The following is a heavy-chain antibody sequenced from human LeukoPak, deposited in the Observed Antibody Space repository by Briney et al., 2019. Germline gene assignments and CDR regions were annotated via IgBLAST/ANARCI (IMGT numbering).Heavy chain of an antibody. V-gene: IGHV3-23*01. CDR1: GFTFSSYA. D-gene: IGHD2-21*02. Sequence: GGSLRLSCAASGFTFSSYAMSWVRQAPGKGPQWVSVIGGSGKTYDADFVRGRFTISRDNSKNTLYLQMSGLRVEDTATYYCAKALQPRSGGGDWSGFDIWGQGTRVTVSS. J-gene: IGHJ3*02. CDR2: IGGSGKT. CDR3: AKALQPRSGGGDWSGFDI.